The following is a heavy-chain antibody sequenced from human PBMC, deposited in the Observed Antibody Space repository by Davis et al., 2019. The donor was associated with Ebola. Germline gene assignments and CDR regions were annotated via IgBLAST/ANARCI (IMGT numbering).Heavy chain of an antibody. J-gene: IGHJ4*02. CDR2: ISYDGSNK. Sequence: GGSLRLSCAASGFTFSSYAMHWVRQAPGKGLEWVAVISYDGSNKYYADSVKGRFTISRDNAKNSLYLQMNSLRAEDTAVYYCARGGQTGDSSGLRGYWGQGTRVIVSS. V-gene: IGHV3-30-3*01. CDR3: ARGGQTGDSSGLRGY. CDR1: GFTFSSYA. D-gene: IGHD7-27*01.